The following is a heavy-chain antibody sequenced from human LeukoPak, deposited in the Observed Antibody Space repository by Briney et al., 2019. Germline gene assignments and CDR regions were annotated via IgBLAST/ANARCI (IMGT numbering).Heavy chain of an antibody. Sequence: ASVKVSCKISGYTLTELSMHWVRQAPGKGLEWMGGFDPEDGETIYAQKFQGRVTMTEDTSTSTAYMELRSLRSDDTALYYCARVDGNWVSRPFDLWGQGTMVTVSS. CDR3: ARVDGNWVSRPFDL. V-gene: IGHV1-24*01. CDR2: FDPEDGET. D-gene: IGHD1-1*01. CDR1: GYTLTELS. J-gene: IGHJ3*01.